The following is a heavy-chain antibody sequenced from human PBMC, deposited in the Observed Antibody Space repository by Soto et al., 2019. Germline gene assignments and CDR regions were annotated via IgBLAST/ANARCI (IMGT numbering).Heavy chain of an antibody. CDR2: ISGSGGST. CDR3: AKAPSDYGDSKLDY. CDR1: GFTFSSYA. V-gene: IGHV3-23*01. J-gene: IGHJ4*02. D-gene: IGHD4-17*01. Sequence: GGSLRLSCAASGFTFSSYAMSWVRQAPGKGLEWVSAISGSGGSTYYADSVKGRFTISRDNSKNTLYLQMNSLRAEDTAVYYCAKAPSDYGDSKLDYWGQGTLVTVSS.